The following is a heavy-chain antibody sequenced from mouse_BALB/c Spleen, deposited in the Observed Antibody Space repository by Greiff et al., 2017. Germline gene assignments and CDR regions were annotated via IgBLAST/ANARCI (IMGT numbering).Heavy chain of an antibody. Sequence: VKLMESGPGLVAPSQSLSITCTVSGFSLTGYGVNWVRQPPGKGLAWLGMIWGDGSTDYNSALKTRLSIRKDNSKSQVFLKMNSLQTDDTARYYCARDSYYGSRFPYWYFDVWGAGTTVTVSS. D-gene: IGHD1-1*01. V-gene: IGHV2-6-7*01. CDR1: GFSLTGYG. CDR2: IWGDGST. J-gene: IGHJ1*01. CDR3: ARDSYYGSRFPYWYFDV.